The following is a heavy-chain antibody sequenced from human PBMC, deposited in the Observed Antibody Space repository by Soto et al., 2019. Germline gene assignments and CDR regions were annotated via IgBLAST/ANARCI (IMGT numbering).Heavy chain of an antibody. CDR2: IYFSGST. J-gene: IGHJ4*02. V-gene: IGHV4-61*01. D-gene: IGHD1-1*01. CDR3: ARDRVTKDSTFEF. Sequence: SETLSLTCNFSVASVSSGSHYCSWIRQPPWKGLEWIGHIYFSGSTKYNPSLKSRVTISVDMSKNQFSLRVISVTAADTAVYYCARDRVTKDSTFEFWGQGTLVSVSS. CDR1: VASVSSGSHY.